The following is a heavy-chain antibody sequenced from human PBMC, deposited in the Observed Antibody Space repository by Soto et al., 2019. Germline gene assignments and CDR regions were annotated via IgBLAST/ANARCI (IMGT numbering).Heavy chain of an antibody. D-gene: IGHD2-2*01. V-gene: IGHV3-23*01. Sequence: EVQLLNFGGGLAQPGGYLRLSCAASGFTFSNYAMNWVRQAPGKGLEWVSVISSGGSTYYADSVKGRFTISRDNSKNTLYLQMNSLRADDTAVYYCARPGSTTVVWKGDFENWGQGTLVTVSS. CDR3: ARPGSTTVVWKGDFEN. CDR1: GFTFSNYA. CDR2: ISSGGST. J-gene: IGHJ4*02.